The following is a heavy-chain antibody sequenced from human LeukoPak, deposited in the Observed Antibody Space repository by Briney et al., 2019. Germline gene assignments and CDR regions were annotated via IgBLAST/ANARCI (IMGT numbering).Heavy chain of an antibody. D-gene: IGHD1-26*01. Sequence: SETLSLTCTVSGGSISSSDYYWGWIRQPPGKGLEWIGSIYYGGSTYYNPSLKSRVTISVDKSKNQFSLKLSSVTAADTAVYYCARDQVGATYFDYWGQGTLVTVSS. CDR3: ARDQVGATYFDY. CDR1: GGSISSSDYY. J-gene: IGHJ4*02. V-gene: IGHV4-39*07. CDR2: IYYGGST.